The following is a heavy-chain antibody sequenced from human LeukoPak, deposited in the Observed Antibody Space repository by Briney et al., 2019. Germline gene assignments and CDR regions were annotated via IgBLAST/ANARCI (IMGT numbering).Heavy chain of an antibody. CDR3: ARGRYYYDILTGYSGYYYYMDV. J-gene: IGHJ6*03. CDR1: GYSISSGYY. Sequence: SETLSLTCTVSGYSISSGYYWGWIRQPPGKGLEWIGSIYHSGSTYYNPSLKSRVTISVDTSKNQFSLKLSSVTAADTAVYYCARGRYYYDILTGYSGYYYYMDVWGKGTTVTVSS. D-gene: IGHD3-9*01. CDR2: IYHSGST. V-gene: IGHV4-38-2*02.